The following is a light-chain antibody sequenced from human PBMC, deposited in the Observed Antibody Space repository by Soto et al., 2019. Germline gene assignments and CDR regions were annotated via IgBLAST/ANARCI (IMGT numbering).Light chain of an antibody. Sequence: QSVLTQPPSVPGAPGQRVTISCTGRSSSIGAGYAVHWYQHLPGTAPKLLIYGDTHRPSGVPDRFSGSKSGTSASLTITGLQAEDEADYYCCSFTSGNTAYVFGTGTKVTVL. CDR2: GDT. V-gene: IGLV1-40*01. J-gene: IGLJ1*01. CDR1: SSSIGAGYA. CDR3: CSFTSGNTAYV.